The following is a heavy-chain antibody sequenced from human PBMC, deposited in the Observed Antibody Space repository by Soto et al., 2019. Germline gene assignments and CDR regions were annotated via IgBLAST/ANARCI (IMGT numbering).Heavy chain of an antibody. D-gene: IGHD2-15*01. J-gene: IGHJ1*01. CDR1: GGTFSSYT. V-gene: IGHV1-69*02. Sequence: QVQLVQSGAEVKKPGSSVKVSCKASGGTFSSYTISWVRQAPGQGLEWMGRIIPILGIANYAQKLQGRVTITADKSTSTAYMELSSLRSEDAAVYYCAVRGGYGGKGSRWGQGTLVTVSS. CDR3: AVRGGYGGKGSR. CDR2: IIPILGIA.